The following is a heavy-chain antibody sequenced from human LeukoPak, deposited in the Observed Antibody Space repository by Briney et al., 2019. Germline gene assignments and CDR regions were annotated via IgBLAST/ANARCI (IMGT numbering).Heavy chain of an antibody. CDR1: GYTFSNYG. V-gene: IGHV1-18*01. CDR2: IGSYNDNT. CDR3: ARAGGRSWFDP. J-gene: IGHJ5*02. Sequence: GASVKVSCKASGYTFSNYGISWVPQAPGQVLEWMGWIGSYNDNTNYAQKLQGRVTMTTDTSTSTAYMELSRLTSDDTAVYYCARAGGRSWFDPWGQGTLVTVSS.